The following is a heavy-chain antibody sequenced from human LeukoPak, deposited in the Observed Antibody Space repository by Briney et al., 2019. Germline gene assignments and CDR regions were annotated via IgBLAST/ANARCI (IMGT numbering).Heavy chain of an antibody. V-gene: IGHV4-31*03. Sequence: PPETLSLTCTVSGGSISSGGYYWSWIRQHPGKGLEWIGYIYYSGSTYYNPSLKSRVTISVDTSKNQFSLKLSSVTAADTAVYYCARVAAPRRAFDPWGQGTLVTVSS. CDR1: GGSISSGGYY. D-gene: IGHD6-13*01. CDR2: IYYSGST. CDR3: ARVAAPRRAFDP. J-gene: IGHJ5*02.